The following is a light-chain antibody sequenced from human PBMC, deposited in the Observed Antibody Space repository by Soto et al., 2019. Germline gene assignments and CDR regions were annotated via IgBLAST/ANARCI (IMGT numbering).Light chain of an antibody. V-gene: IGLV1-40*01. J-gene: IGLJ2*01. CDR3: QSYDSGLCGWL. CDR1: SSNIGAVFD. Sequence: QSVLTQPPSVSGAPGQRVTISCTGSSSNIGAVFDVHWYQQVPGTAPKLLIYENTKRPSGVPDRFSGSKSGTSASLAITGLQAEDEADYYCQSYDSGLCGWLFGGGTKLTVL. CDR2: ENT.